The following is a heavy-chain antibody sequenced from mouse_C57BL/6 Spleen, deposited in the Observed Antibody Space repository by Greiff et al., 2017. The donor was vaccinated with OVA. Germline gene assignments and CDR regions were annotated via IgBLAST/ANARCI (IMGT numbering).Heavy chain of an antibody. Sequence: DVKLVESGGDLVKPGGSLKLSCAASGFTFSSYGMSWVRQTPDKRLEWVATISSGGSYTYYPDSVKGRFTISRDNAKNTLYLQMRSLKSEETAMYYCARRLEGYFDVWGTGTTVTVSS. J-gene: IGHJ1*03. CDR1: GFTFSSYG. CDR3: ARRLEGYFDV. V-gene: IGHV5-6*02. CDR2: ISSGGSYT.